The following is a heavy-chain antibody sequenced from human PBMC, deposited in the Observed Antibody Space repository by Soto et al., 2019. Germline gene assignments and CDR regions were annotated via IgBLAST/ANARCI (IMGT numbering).Heavy chain of an antibody. CDR2: ISGSGDNT. CDR3: AKGRAIIVYGVDILFDY. D-gene: IGHD3-3*02. CDR1: GFSFSDYA. V-gene: IGHV3-23*01. J-gene: IGHJ4*01. Sequence: GGSLRLSCKASGFSFSDYAMTWVRQAPGKGLEWVSVISGSGDNTFYAASVKGRFAISRDNSKNVLYLQMNSLSADDAAVYFCAKGRAIIVYGVDILFDYWGLGTLVTVSS.